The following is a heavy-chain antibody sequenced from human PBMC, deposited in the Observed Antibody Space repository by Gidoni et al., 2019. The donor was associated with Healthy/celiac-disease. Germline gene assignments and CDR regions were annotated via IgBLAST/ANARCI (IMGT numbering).Heavy chain of an antibody. CDR1: GFTFSSYA. V-gene: IGHV3-23*01. CDR2: ISGSGGST. CDR3: AKSLKTWIQLWSRGDYYYYGMDV. Sequence: EVQLLESGGGLVQPGGSLRLSCAASGFTFSSYAMSWVRQAPGKGLEWVSAISGSGGSTYYADSVKGRFTISRDNSKNTLCLQMNSLRAEDTSVYYCAKSLKTWIQLWSRGDYYYYGMDVWGQGTTVTVSS. J-gene: IGHJ6*02. D-gene: IGHD5-18*01.